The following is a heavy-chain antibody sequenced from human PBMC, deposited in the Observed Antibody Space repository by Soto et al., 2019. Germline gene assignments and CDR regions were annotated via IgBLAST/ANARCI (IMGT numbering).Heavy chain of an antibody. CDR2: IWYDGSNK. V-gene: IGHV3-33*01. D-gene: IGHD3-16*01. J-gene: IGHJ4*02. Sequence: GGSLRLSCAASGFTFSSYGMHWVRQAPGKGLEWVAVIWYDGSNKYYADSVKGRFTISRDNSKNTLYLQMNSLRAEDTAVYYCARDLGDTVPFDYWGQGTLVTVSS. CDR1: GFTFSSYG. CDR3: ARDLGDTVPFDY.